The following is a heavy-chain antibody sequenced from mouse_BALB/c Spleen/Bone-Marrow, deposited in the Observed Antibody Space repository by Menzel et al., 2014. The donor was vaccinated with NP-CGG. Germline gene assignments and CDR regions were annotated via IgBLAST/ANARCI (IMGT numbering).Heavy chain of an antibody. J-gene: IGHJ3*01. Sequence: QVQLQQSGAELVKPGASVKLSCKASGYTFTSYYLYWVKQRPGQGLEWIGEVNPNNGGTNFNEKFKSKATLTVDKSSSTAYMQLSSLTSEDSAVYCCTRARPGGFAYWGQGTLVTVSA. CDR3: TRARPGGFAY. V-gene: IGHV1S81*02. CDR2: VNPNNGGT. CDR1: GYTFTSYY. D-gene: IGHD4-1*01.